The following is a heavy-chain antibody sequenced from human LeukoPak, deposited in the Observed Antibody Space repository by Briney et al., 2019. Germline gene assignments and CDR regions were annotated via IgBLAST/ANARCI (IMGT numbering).Heavy chain of an antibody. CDR2: IYYSGST. D-gene: IGHD1-26*01. J-gene: IGHJ4*02. V-gene: IGHV4-59*01. CDR3: ARGMGKYYFDY. Sequence: SETLSLTCTVSGGSISSYYWSWIRQPPGKGLEWIGYIYYSGSTNYNPSLKSRVTISVDTSKNQFSLKLSSVTAADAAVYYCARGMGKYYFDYWGQGTLVTVSS. CDR1: GGSISSYY.